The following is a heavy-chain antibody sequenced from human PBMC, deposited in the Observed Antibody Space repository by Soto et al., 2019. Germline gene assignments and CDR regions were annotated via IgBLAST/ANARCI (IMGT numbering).Heavy chain of an antibody. J-gene: IGHJ3*02. CDR1: GGTFSSYA. V-gene: IGHV1-69*13. CDR3: ARSMTYSGSYDDAFDI. CDR2: IIPIFGTA. D-gene: IGHD1-26*01. Sequence: SVKVSCKASGGTFSSYAISWVRQAPGQGLEWMGGIIPIFGTANYAQKFQGRVTITADESTSTAYMELSSLRSEDTAVYYCARSMTYSGSYDDAFDIWGQGTMVTVSS.